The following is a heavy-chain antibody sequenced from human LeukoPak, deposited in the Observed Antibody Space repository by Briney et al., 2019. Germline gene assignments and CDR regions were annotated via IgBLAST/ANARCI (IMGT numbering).Heavy chain of an antibody. V-gene: IGHV4-39*01. CDR2: IYYSGST. J-gene: IGHJ4*02. CDR1: GGSISSSSYY. Sequence: SETLSLTCTASGGSISSSSYYWGWIRQPPGKGLEWIGSIYYSGSTYYNPSLKSRVTISVDTSKNQFSLKLSSVTAADTAVYYCARQEQWPFDYWGQGTLVTVSS. D-gene: IGHD6-19*01. CDR3: ARQEQWPFDY.